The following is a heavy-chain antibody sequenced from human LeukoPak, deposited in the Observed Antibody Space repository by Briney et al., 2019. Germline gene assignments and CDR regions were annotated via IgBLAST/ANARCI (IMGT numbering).Heavy chain of an antibody. CDR3: ARGGYSYGSYNWFDP. J-gene: IGHJ5*02. V-gene: IGHV4-34*01. CDR2: INHSGST. Sequence: PSETLSLTCAVYGGSFSGYYWSWIRQPPGKGLEWIGEINHSGSTIYNPSLKSRVTISVDTSKNQFSLKLSSVTAADTAVYYCARGGYSYGSYNWFDPWGQGTLVTVSS. D-gene: IGHD5-18*01. CDR1: GGSFSGYY.